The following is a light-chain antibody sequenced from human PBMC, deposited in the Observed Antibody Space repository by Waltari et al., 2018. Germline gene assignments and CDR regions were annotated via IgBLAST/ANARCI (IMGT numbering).Light chain of an antibody. CDR3: NSYTTTAARV. J-gene: IGLJ3*02. V-gene: IGLV2-14*01. CDR1: SSDVGAFNY. CDR2: EVS. Sequence: QSALTQPASVSGSPGQSITISCTGTSSDVGAFNYVPWYQQHPDKAPKGIFYEVSNRPFGVSTRFSGSTSGNTASLTISGLQAEDEADYYCNSYTTTAARVFGGGTRLTVL.